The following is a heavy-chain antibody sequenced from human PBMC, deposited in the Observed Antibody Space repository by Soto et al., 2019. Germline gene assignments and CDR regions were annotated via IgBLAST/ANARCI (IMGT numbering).Heavy chain of an antibody. V-gene: IGHV3-48*02. Sequence: GGSLRLSCAASGFTFSSYSMNWVRQAPGKGLEWVSYISSISSTIYYADFVKGRFTISRDNAKNSLYLQMNSLRDEDTAVYYCARDNPPTYITYYYGSGSYSAYYYGMDVWGQGTTVTVSS. D-gene: IGHD3-10*01. CDR3: ARDNPPTYITYYYGSGSYSAYYYGMDV. J-gene: IGHJ6*02. CDR2: ISSISSTI. CDR1: GFTFSSYS.